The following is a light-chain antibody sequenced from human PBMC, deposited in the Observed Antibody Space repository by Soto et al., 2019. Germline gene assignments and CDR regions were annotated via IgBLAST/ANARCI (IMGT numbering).Light chain of an antibody. CDR1: QSLGSTY. V-gene: IGKV3-20*01. CDR2: GAS. J-gene: IGKJ5*01. CDR3: QQYGSSPIT. Sequence: EIVLTQSPGTLSLSPGEGATLSCRASQSLGSTYLAWYQQKPGQAPRLLIYGASNRATGIPDRLSGSGSGTDFTFTISRLEPEDFAVYYCQQYGSSPITFGQGTRLEIK.